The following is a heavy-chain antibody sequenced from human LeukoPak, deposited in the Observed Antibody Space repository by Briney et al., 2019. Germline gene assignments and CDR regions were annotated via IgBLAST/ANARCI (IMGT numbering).Heavy chain of an antibody. CDR3: AREVVVIDYYYYMDV. CDR2: IYTSGST. V-gene: IGHV4-4*07. D-gene: IGHD2-21*01. CDR1: GGPISSYY. Sequence: SETLSLTCTVSGGPISSYYWSWIRQPAGKGLEWIGRIYTSGSTNYNPSLMSRVTMSVDTSKNQFSLKLSSVTAADTAVYYCAREVVVIDYYYYMDVWGKGTTVTVSS. J-gene: IGHJ6*03.